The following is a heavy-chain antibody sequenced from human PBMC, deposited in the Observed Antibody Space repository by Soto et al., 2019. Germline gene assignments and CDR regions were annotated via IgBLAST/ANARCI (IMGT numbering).Heavy chain of an antibody. CDR2: IDSDGGSI. Sequence: EVQLVESGGGLVQPGGSLRLSCEASGFTLSSHWMNWVREAPGKGLGWVSRIDSDGGSITYADSVKGRFTISRDNAKNKLYLQMNSLRAEDTAVYYCAREVSSGWHFDYWGQGTLVTVSS. CDR3: AREVSSGWHFDY. J-gene: IGHJ4*02. CDR1: GFTLSSHW. D-gene: IGHD6-19*01. V-gene: IGHV3-74*01.